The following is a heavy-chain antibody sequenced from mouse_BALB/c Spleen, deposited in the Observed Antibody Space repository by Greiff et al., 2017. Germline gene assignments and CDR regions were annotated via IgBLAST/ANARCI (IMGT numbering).Heavy chain of an antibody. V-gene: IGHV6-6*02. CDR3: TRRTMITSWFAY. J-gene: IGHJ3*01. Sequence: EVRLMESGGGLVQPGGSMKLSCVASGFTFSNYWMNWVRQSPEKGLEWVAEIRLKSNNYATHYAESVKGRFTISRDDSKSSVYLQMNNLRAEDTGIYYWTRRTMITSWFAYWGQGTLVTVSA. D-gene: IGHD2-4*01. CDR1: GFTFSNYW. CDR2: IRLKSNNYAT.